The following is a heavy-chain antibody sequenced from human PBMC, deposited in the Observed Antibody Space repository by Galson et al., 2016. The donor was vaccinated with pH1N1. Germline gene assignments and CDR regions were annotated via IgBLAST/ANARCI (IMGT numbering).Heavy chain of an antibody. D-gene: IGHD3-22*01. Sequence: CAISGDSVSSNSAAWNWIRQSPSRGLEWLGRTYYRSKWYNDYAVSVKSRITINPDTSKNQFSLQLNSVTPEDTAVYYCARGGFYYDSSGPSYGMDVCGQGTTVTVSS. CDR3: ARGGFYYDSSGPSYGMDV. CDR1: GDSVSSNSAA. V-gene: IGHV6-1*01. CDR2: TYYRSKWYN. J-gene: IGHJ6*02.